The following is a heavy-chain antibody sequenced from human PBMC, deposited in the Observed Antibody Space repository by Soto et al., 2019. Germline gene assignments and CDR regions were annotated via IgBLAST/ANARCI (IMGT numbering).Heavy chain of an antibody. CDR1: GFKVGSSY. Sequence: EVQVVESGGDLIQPGGSLRLSCAASGFKVGSSYVTWVRQAPGKGLEWVSVIVSGGSTHYADSVTGRFTVSRDVSTNTVYLHMSSLRAEDTAVYFCATDSPNVGIGYFDSWGLGTLVTVSS. V-gene: IGHV3-53*01. CDR3: ATDSPNVGIGYFDS. CDR2: IVSGGST. J-gene: IGHJ4*02. D-gene: IGHD1-26*01.